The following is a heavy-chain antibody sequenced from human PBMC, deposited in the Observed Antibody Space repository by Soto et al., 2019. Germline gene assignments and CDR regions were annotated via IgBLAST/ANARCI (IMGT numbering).Heavy chain of an antibody. CDR3: AKEATNINNFDY. D-gene: IGHD1-26*01. V-gene: IGHV3-48*03. CDR2: ISSVGSTV. Sequence: QPXESLSLSCAASGFTFDNFEMNWVRQSPGKGLEWISYISSVGSTVNYAASVKGRFTISRDNAKNSLYLQMDGLRAEDTAVYYCAKEATNINNFDYWGQGTLVTVSS. J-gene: IGHJ4*02. CDR1: GFTFDNFE.